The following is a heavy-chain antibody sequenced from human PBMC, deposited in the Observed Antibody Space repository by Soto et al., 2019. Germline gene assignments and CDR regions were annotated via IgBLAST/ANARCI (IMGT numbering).Heavy chain of an antibody. D-gene: IGHD2-2*01. CDR2: IIPIFGTA. V-gene: IGHV1-69*06. CDR3: ARGNRYHDYYGMDV. J-gene: IGHJ6*02. CDR1: GGTFSSYA. Sequence: QVQLVQSGAEVKKPGSLVKVSCKASGGTFSSYAISWVRQAPGQGLEWMGGIIPIFGTANYAQKSQGRVTITADKSTSTAYMELSSLRSEDTAVYYCARGNRYHDYYGMDVWGQGTTVTVSS.